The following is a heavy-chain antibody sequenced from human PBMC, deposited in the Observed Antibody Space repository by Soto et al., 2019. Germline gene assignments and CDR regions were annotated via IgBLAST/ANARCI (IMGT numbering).Heavy chain of an antibody. V-gene: IGHV4-61*01. CDR3: TGMPVTTTNWLDP. Sequence: QMQLQESGPGLVKPAETLSLTCTVSGGSVSSGNYYWSLIRQPPGKGLDWIGYIYNTGRTNYNPSLKSRVTMSLDTSKNQFSLKMDSVTAADTAIYYCTGMPVTTTNWLDPWGQGTLVIVSS. D-gene: IGHD3-22*01. CDR1: GGSVSSGNYY. J-gene: IGHJ5*02. CDR2: IYNTGRT.